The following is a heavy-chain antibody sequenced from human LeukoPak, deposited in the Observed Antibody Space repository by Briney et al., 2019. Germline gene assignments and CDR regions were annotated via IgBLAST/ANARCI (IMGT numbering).Heavy chain of an antibody. V-gene: IGHV3-21*01. CDR3: AELGITMIGGV. CDR1: GFTFTTYN. CDR2: ITSSSSYT. J-gene: IGHJ6*04. D-gene: IGHD3-10*02. Sequence: PGGSLRLSCAASGFTFTTYNMNWVRQAPGKRLEWVSSITSSSSYTFYADSVKGRFTISRDNAKNSLYLQMNSLRADDTAIYYCAELGITMIGGVWGKGTTVTISS.